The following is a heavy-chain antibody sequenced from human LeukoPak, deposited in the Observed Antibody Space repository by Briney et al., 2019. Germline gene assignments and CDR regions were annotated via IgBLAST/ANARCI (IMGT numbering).Heavy chain of an antibody. D-gene: IGHD3-22*01. J-gene: IGHJ4*02. Sequence: PGGSLLLSCAASGFTFSSYAMHWVRQAPGKGREYVSAISSNGGSTYYANSVKGRFTISRDNSKNTLYLQMGSLRAEDMAVYYCARGTTMIVTAPGYFDYWGQGTLVTVSS. V-gene: IGHV3-64*01. CDR3: ARGTTMIVTAPGYFDY. CDR2: ISSNGGST. CDR1: GFTFSSYA.